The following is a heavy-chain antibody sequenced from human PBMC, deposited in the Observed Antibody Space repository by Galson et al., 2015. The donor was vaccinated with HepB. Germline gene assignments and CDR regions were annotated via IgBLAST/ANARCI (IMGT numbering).Heavy chain of an antibody. D-gene: IGHD3-16*01. CDR2: ISSGSGIK. CDR1: ESIFSTYS. CDR3: ARGMITWEAFDV. Sequence: SLRLSCAASESIFSTYSMNWVRLAPGKGLEWVSFISSGSGIKYYADSVKGRFTVSRDNAKNSLYLQMNSLTVEDTAVYYCARGMITWEAFDVWGQGTVVAVSS. J-gene: IGHJ3*01. V-gene: IGHV3-48*04.